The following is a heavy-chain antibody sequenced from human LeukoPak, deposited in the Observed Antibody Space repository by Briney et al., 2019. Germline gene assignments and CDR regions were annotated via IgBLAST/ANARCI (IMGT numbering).Heavy chain of an antibody. J-gene: IGHJ4*02. CDR1: GDSISSYY. Sequence: PSETLSLTCTVSGDSISSYYWSWIRQPPGKGLELIGYIYYSGSTNYNPSLKSRVTISVDTSKNQFSLKLSSVTAADTAVYYCARGSIAVSARPYCFDYWGQGTLVTVSS. CDR3: ARGSIAVSARPYCFDY. V-gene: IGHV4-59*01. D-gene: IGHD6-19*01. CDR2: IYYSGST.